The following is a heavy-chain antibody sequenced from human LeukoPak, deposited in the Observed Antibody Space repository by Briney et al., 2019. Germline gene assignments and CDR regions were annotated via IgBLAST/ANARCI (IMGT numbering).Heavy chain of an antibody. CDR2: IGTTSTFI. V-gene: IGHV3-21*01. Sequence: GGSLRLSCAASGFTFTSYTMNWVRQAPGMGLEWVASIGTTSTFIHYADSVKGRFTISRDNAQDSLFLQMNSLGAEDTAVYYCAKAHPGFDYWGQGVLVTVSS. CDR3: AKAHPGFDY. CDR1: GFTFTSYT. J-gene: IGHJ4*02.